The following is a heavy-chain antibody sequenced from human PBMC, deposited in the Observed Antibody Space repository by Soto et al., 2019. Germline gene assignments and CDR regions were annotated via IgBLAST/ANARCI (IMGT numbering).Heavy chain of an antibody. CDR2: INSDGIST. V-gene: IGHV3-74*01. CDR3: AHGYSSSWKGLFDY. Sequence: EVQLVESGGGLVQPGGSLRLSCAASGFTFSSYWMHWDREAPGKGLVWVSRINSDGISTNYADSVEGRFTISRDNANNMPYRQMGSLRAEDTAVYYCAHGYSSSWKGLFDYWGQGSLVTVSS. D-gene: IGHD6-13*01. J-gene: IGHJ4*02. CDR1: GFTFSSYW.